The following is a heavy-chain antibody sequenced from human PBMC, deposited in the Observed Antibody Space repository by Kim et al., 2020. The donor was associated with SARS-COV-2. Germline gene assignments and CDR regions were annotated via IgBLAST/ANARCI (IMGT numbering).Heavy chain of an antibody. Sequence: GGSLRLSCAASGFTFSSYSMNWVRQAPGKGLEWVSSISSSSSYIYYADSVKGRFTISRDNAKNSLYLQMNSLRAEDTAVYYCARDRVTVGWFDPWGQGTLVTVSS. CDR2: ISSSSSYI. J-gene: IGHJ5*02. D-gene: IGHD2-21*02. CDR3: ARDRVTVGWFDP. V-gene: IGHV3-21*01. CDR1: GFTFSSYS.